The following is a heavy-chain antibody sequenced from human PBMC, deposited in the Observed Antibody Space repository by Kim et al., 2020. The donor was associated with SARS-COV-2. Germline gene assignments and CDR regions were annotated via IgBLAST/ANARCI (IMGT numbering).Heavy chain of an antibody. Sequence: SVKVSCKASGGTFSSYAISWVRQAPGQGLEWMGGIIPIFGTANYAQKFQGRVTITADESTSTAYMELSSLRSEDTAVYYCASPDFDWLLPTNYYYGMDVWGQGTTVTVSS. CDR3: ASPDFDWLLPTNYYYGMDV. V-gene: IGHV1-69*13. CDR2: IIPIFGTA. CDR1: GGTFSSYA. J-gene: IGHJ6*02. D-gene: IGHD3-9*01.